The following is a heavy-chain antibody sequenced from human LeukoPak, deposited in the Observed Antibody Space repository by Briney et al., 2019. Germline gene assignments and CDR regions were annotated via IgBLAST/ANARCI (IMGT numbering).Heavy chain of an antibody. CDR1: GGSISSYY. CDR2: IYYSGST. V-gene: IGHV4-59*01. Sequence: SETLSLTCTVSGGSISSYYWSWIRQPPGKGLEWIGYIYYSGSTNYNPSPKSRVTISVDTSKNQFSLKLSSVTAADTAAYYCAREASYDSKGPAFDPWGQGTLVTVSS. CDR3: AREASYDSKGPAFDP. J-gene: IGHJ5*02. D-gene: IGHD3-22*01.